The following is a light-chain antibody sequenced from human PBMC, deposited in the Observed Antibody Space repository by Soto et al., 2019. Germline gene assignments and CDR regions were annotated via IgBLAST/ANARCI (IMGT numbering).Light chain of an antibody. J-gene: IGLJ3*02. CDR3: ETWDTNTRV. CDR1: SGHSSYI. Sequence: QAVVTQSSSASASLGSSVKLTCTLSSGHSSYIIAWHQQQPGKAPQYLMKVERSGSYNKGSGVPDRFSGSSSGADRYLTISNLQSEDEADYYCETWDTNTRVFGGGTKVTVL. CDR2: VERSGSY. V-gene: IGLV4-60*03.